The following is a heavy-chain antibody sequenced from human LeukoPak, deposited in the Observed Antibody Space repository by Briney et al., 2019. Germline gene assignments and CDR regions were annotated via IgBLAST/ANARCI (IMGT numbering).Heavy chain of an antibody. CDR2: INPNSGGT. CDR3: ARVHLRDYYDSSGTFDY. Sequence: ASVKVSCKASGYTFTGYYMHWVRQAPGQRLEWMGWINPNSGGTNYAQKFQGRVTMTRDTSISTAYMELSRLRSDDTAVYYCARVHLRDYYDSSGTFDYWGQGTLVTVSS. D-gene: IGHD3-22*01. CDR1: GYTFTGYY. V-gene: IGHV1-2*02. J-gene: IGHJ4*02.